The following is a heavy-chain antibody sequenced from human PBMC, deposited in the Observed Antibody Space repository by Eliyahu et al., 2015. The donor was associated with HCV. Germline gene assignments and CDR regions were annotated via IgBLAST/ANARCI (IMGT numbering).Heavy chain of an antibody. CDR2: INPTGTNI. CDR1: GFXFSSYW. Sequence: EVQLVXSGGGLVQPGEXLRLSCAASGFXFSSYWMHWVRQAPGKGLVWVSRINPTGTNIGYADSVKGRFTISRDDAKNTLYLQMNSLRAEDTAVYYCTNNYGMDVWGQGTTVTVSS. J-gene: IGHJ6*02. CDR3: TNNYGMDV. V-gene: IGHV3-74*01. D-gene: IGHD5-24*01.